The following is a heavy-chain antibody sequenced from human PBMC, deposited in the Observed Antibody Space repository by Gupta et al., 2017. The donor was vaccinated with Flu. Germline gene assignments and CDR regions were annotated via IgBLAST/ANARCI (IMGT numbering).Heavy chain of an antibody. CDR1: GGSVSSGSYY. Sequence: QVQLQESGPGLVKPSETLSLTCTVSGGSVSSGSYYWSWIRQPPGKGLEWIGYIYYRGSTNYNPSLKSRVTISVDTSKNQFSLKLSSVTAADTAVYYCARVEDYYDSSGYFDYWGQGTLVTVSS. J-gene: IGHJ4*02. D-gene: IGHD3-22*01. CDR2: IYYRGST. V-gene: IGHV4-61*01. CDR3: ARVEDYYDSSGYFDY.